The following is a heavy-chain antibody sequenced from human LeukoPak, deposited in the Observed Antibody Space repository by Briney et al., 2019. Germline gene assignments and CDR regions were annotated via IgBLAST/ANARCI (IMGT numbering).Heavy chain of an antibody. Sequence: PGGSLRLSCAASGFTFSSHGMHWVRQAPGKGLEWVAFIWYDGSNKYYTDSVKGRFTISRDNSKNTLYLQMNSLRAEDTAVYYCAGDRATSYFDYWGQGALVTISS. CDR3: AGDRATSYFDY. J-gene: IGHJ4*02. D-gene: IGHD1-26*01. CDR2: IWYDGSNK. V-gene: IGHV3-33*01. CDR1: GFTFSSHG.